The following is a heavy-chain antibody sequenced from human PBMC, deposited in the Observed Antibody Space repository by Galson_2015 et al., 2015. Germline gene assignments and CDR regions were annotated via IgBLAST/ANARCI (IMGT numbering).Heavy chain of an antibody. CDR2: ITGGGSYT. V-gene: IGHV3-11*03. J-gene: IGHJ6*03. D-gene: IGHD6-19*01. CDR3: ARGSTVAGIYMDV. CDR1: GFTFSDYY. Sequence: SLRLSCAPSGFTFSDYYISWIRQAPGKGLEWVSYITGGGSYTNYADSVKGRFTISRDNAKNSLYLQMNSLRAEDTAVYYCARGSTVAGIYMDVWGKGTTVTVSS.